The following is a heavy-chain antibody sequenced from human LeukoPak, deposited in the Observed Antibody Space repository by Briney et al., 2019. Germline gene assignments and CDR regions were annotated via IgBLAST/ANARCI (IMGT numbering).Heavy chain of an antibody. CDR1: GFTFSHYG. CDR2: INTDGTVT. Sequence: GGSLRLSCATSGFTFSHYGMHWVRQAPGKGLESVSRINTDGTVTTYADSVKGRFTVSRDNADNTMFLQMNSVRGEDTAVYYCATKQWLAPPPDSWGQGTPVTVSS. D-gene: IGHD6-19*01. J-gene: IGHJ4*02. V-gene: IGHV3-74*01. CDR3: ATKQWLAPPPDS.